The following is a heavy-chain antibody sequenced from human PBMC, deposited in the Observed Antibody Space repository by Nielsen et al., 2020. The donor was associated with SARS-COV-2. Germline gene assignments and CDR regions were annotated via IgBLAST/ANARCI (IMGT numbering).Heavy chain of an antibody. Sequence: ASVKVSCKASGYTFSNYYMHWVRQAPGQGLEWMGRIIPNTGGTNNAQKFQGRVTMTRDTSISTVYMELNRLRSDDTAMYYYAREEGGRREAFDIWGQGTMVTVSS. CDR1: GYTFSNYY. CDR3: AREEGGRREAFDI. D-gene: IGHD3-16*01. V-gene: IGHV1-2*06. J-gene: IGHJ3*02. CDR2: IIPNTGGT.